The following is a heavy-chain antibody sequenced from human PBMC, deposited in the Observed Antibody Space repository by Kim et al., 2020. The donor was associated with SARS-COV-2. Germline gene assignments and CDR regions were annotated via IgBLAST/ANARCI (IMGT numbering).Heavy chain of an antibody. D-gene: IGHD2-15*01. CDR2: FDPEDGET. J-gene: IGHJ5*02. CDR3: GTGRVAGPPAWFDP. CDR1: GYTLTELS. Sequence: ASVKVSCKVSGYTLTELSMHWVRQAPGKGLEWMGGFDPEDGETIYAQKFQGRVTMTEDTSTDTAYMELSSLRSEDTAVYYCGTGRVAGPPAWFDPWGQGTLVTVSS. V-gene: IGHV1-24*01.